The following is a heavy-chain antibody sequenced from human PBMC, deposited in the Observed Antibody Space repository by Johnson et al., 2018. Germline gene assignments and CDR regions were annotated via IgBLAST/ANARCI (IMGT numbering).Heavy chain of an antibody. J-gene: IGHJ1*01. D-gene: IGHD3-22*01. CDR2: ITASGGTT. V-gene: IGHV3-23*04. Sequence: VQLVESGGGMVQPGRSLRLSCAASGFTFSSYAMSWVRQAPGKGLEWISAITASGGTTYYVEYVKGRFTISRDNAKNTLYVEMNSLRAEETAVYYCAKHHSLPMTSTYFQYWGQGTLVTVSS. CDR1: GFTFSSYA. CDR3: AKHHSLPMTSTYFQY.